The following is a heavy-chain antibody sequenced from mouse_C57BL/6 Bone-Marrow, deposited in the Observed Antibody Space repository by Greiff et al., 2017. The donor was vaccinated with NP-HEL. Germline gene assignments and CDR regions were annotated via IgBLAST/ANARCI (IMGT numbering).Heavy chain of an antibody. Sequence: VQLQQSGAELVKPGASVKMSCKASGYTFTTYPIEWVKQNHGKSLEWIGNFHPYNDDTEYNEKFKNKATLTVEKSSGTVYLELSRLTSDDSSVYYCARGGNYWYYFDYWGQGTTLTVSS. CDR3: ARGGNYWYYFDY. CDR2: FHPYNDDT. D-gene: IGHD2-1*01. V-gene: IGHV1-47*01. J-gene: IGHJ2*01. CDR1: GYTFTTYP.